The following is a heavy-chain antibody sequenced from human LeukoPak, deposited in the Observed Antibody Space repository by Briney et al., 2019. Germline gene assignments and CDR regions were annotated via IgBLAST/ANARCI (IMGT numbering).Heavy chain of an antibody. CDR2: IIPIFGTA. J-gene: IGHJ6*03. D-gene: IGHD3-10*01. Sequence: SVKVSCKASGGTFSSYAISWVRQAPGQGLEWMGGIIPIFGTANYAQKFQGRVTITADKSTSTAYMELSSLRSEDTAVYYCARGEGHYGSGSYREGLDYYYYYMDVWGKGTTVTVSS. CDR1: GGTFSSYA. V-gene: IGHV1-69*06. CDR3: ARGEGHYGSGSYREGLDYYYYYMDV.